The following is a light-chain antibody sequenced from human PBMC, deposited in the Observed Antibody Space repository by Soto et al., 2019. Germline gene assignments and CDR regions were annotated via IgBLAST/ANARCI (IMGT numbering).Light chain of an antibody. V-gene: IGKV1-39*01. CDR1: QSVGRW. CDR2: AAS. J-gene: IGKJ2*01. CDR3: QQSYSTPLYT. Sequence: DIQMTQSPSTLSASVGDRVTITCRASQSVGRWLAWSQQKPGKAPKLLIYAASSLQSGVPSRFSGSGSGTDFTLTISSLQPEDFATYYCQQSYSTPLYTFGQGTKLEIK.